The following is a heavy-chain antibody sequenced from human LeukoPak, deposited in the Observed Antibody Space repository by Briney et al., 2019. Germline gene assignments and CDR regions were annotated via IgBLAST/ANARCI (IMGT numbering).Heavy chain of an antibody. Sequence: GGSLRLSRAASGFTFSTYAMNWVRQAPGKGLEWVSGISGSGGSTWYADSVKGRFTISRDNSKNTLYLQMNRLRAEDTATYYCAKYRTGPPYGLDVWGQGTTVTVSS. V-gene: IGHV3-23*01. CDR3: AKYRTGPPYGLDV. D-gene: IGHD1-26*01. J-gene: IGHJ6*02. CDR2: ISGSGGST. CDR1: GFTFSTYA.